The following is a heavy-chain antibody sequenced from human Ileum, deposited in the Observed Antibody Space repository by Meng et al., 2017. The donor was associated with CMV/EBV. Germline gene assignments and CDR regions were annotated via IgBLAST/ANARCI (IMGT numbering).Heavy chain of an antibody. CDR2: INPTDGTT. V-gene: IGHV1-46*01. CDR3: ARDRAVVAVGMLNRVNCHGMDV. J-gene: IGHJ6*02. Sequence: ASVKVSCKASSDTRTSQYMPWGRQAPGQGLEWMGIINPTDGTTSYAQKFQGRVSMASDTSTNTVYMDLSSLRSEDTAVYYCARDRAVVAVGMLNRVNCHGMDVWGQGTTVTVSS. D-gene: IGHD2-2*01. CDR1: SDTRTSQY.